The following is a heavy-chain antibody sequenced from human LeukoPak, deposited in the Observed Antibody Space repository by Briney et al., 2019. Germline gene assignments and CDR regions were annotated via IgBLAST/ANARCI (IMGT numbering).Heavy chain of an antibody. Sequence: PSETLSLTCTVSGVSISSYYWSWIRQPPGKGLEWIGYIYTSGSTNYNPSLKSRVTISVDTSKNQFSLKLSSVTAADTAVYYCARLFTDGGYYYYYMDVWGKGTTVTVSS. V-gene: IGHV4-4*09. CDR2: IYTSGST. CDR3: ARLFTDGGYYYYYMDV. J-gene: IGHJ6*03. CDR1: GVSISSYY. D-gene: IGHD2-21*01.